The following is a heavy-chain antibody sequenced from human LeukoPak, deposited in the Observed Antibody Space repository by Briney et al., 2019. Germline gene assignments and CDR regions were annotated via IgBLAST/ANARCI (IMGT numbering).Heavy chain of an antibody. D-gene: IGHD5-24*01. CDR1: GYALSESS. CDR2: FDPEYVET. Sequence: ASVKVSCKVSGYALSESSIHWVRQTPGEGFEWMGGFDPEYVETTYAQKFRGRVTMTEDTSTDTAYMELINLRSDDTAVYYCVSDRSDGGYADSNGYPTFDLWGRGTLVAVSS. V-gene: IGHV1-24*01. J-gene: IGHJ2*01. CDR3: VSDRSDGGYADSNGYPTFDL.